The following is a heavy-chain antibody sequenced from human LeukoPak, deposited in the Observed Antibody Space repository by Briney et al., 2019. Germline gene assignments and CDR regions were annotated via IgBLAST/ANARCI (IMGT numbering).Heavy chain of an antibody. J-gene: IGHJ4*02. CDR3: ARHCGSSWQKPFDY. CDR2: INYSGST. Sequence: PSETLSLTCTVSSASISSYYWSWIRQPPGNGLEWIGYINYSGSTNYNPSLKSRVTISVDTSKNQFSLKLNSVTAADTAVYYCARHCGSSWQKPFDYWGQGTLVTVSS. V-gene: IGHV4-59*08. D-gene: IGHD6-13*01. CDR1: SASISSYY.